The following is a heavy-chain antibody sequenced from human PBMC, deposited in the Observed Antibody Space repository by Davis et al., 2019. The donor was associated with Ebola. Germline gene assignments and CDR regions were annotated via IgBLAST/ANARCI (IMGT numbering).Heavy chain of an antibody. J-gene: IGHJ6*03. CDR1: GFTFSSYG. D-gene: IGHD2-2*01. V-gene: IGHV3-30*02. Sequence: GESLKISCAASGFTFSSYGMHWVRQAPGKGLEWVAFIRYDGSNKYYADSVKGRFTISRDNSKNTLYLQMNSLRAEDTAVYYCAREVVVPAAITYYYYYYMDVWGKGTTVTVSS. CDR2: IRYDGSNK. CDR3: AREVVVPAAITYYYYYYMDV.